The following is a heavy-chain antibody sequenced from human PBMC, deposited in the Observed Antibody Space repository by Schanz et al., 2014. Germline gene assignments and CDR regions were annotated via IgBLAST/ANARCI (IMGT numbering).Heavy chain of an antibody. CDR3: ARGRTFDY. Sequence: QVQLIQSRAEVKKPGASVKVSCTASGYTFTSYDINWVRQAPGQGLEWLGWMNPNSGNPGFAQKFRGRVTMTRNTSMSTAYIELHILTSEDTAVYYCARGRTFDYWGQGTLVIVSS. CDR2: MNPNSGNP. V-gene: IGHV1-8*01. J-gene: IGHJ4*02. CDR1: GYTFTSYD.